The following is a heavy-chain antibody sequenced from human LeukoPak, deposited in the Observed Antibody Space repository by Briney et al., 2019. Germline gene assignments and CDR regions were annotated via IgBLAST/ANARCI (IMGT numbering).Heavy chain of an antibody. V-gene: IGHV1-46*01. Sequence: GSVTVSCMASGYTFTNFYMHWVRQAPGQGLEWMGLINPSGGTTTYVQTFHGRVTMTRDTSTNTVYMDLSSLRSEDTAVYYCARDVSAGSQFFDYWVQGTLVTVSS. CDR3: ARDVSAGSQFFDY. CDR1: GYTFTNFY. CDR2: INPSGGTT. J-gene: IGHJ4*02. D-gene: IGHD6-19*01.